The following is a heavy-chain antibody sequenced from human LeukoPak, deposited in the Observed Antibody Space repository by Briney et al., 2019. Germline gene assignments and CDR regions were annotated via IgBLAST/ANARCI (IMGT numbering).Heavy chain of an antibody. Sequence: SETLSLTCAVSGGSIGSYYWSCIRQPPGKGLEGIGYIHDSGSTKYNPSLKRRVTMSVDTSRNHLSLKLTSVTAADTAVYYCARGRSGGDWFDPWGQGTLVTVSS. V-gene: IGHV4-59*01. CDR1: GGSIGSYY. CDR2: IHDSGST. CDR3: ARGRSGGDWFDP. D-gene: IGHD3-10*01. J-gene: IGHJ5*02.